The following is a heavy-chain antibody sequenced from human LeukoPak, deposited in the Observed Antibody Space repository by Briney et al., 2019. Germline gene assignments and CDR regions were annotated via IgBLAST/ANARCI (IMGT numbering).Heavy chain of an antibody. D-gene: IGHD3-10*01. CDR3: AKRASSITMVRGVNPLFDY. CDR1: GFTFSSYA. J-gene: IGHJ4*02. CDR2: ISGSGGST. Sequence: GGSLRLSCAASGFTFSSYAMSWVRQAPGKGLEWVSAISGSGGSTYYADSVKGRFTISRDNSKNTLYLQMNSLRAEDTAVYYCAKRASSITMVRGVNPLFDYWGQGTLVTVSS. V-gene: IGHV3-23*01.